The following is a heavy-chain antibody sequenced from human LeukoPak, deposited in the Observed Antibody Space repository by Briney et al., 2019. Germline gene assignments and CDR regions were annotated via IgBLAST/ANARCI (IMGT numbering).Heavy chain of an antibody. D-gene: IGHD1-26*01. Sequence: SVKVSCKASGGTFSTYLFSWVRQAPGQGLEWMGGIIPIFGTANYAQKFQGRVTITTDESTSTAYMELSSLRSEDTAVYYCASTIVGATHRAEYFQHWGQGTLVTVSS. CDR1: GGTFSTYL. V-gene: IGHV1-69*05. J-gene: IGHJ1*01. CDR3: ASTIVGATHRAEYFQH. CDR2: IIPIFGTA.